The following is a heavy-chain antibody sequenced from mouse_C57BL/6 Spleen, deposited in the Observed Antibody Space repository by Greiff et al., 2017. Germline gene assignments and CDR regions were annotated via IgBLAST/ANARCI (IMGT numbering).Heavy chain of an antibody. J-gene: IGHJ1*03. CDR3: ASYYGYCDV. V-gene: IGHV1-82*01. CDR1: GYAFSSSW. D-gene: IGHD1-1*02. Sequence: QVQLQQSGPELVKPGASVKISCKASGYAFSSSWMNWVKQRPGKGLEWIGRIYPGDGDTNYNGKFKGKATLTADKSSSTAYMQLSSLRSEDSAVYFCASYYGYCDVWGTGTTVTVSS. CDR2: IYPGDGDT.